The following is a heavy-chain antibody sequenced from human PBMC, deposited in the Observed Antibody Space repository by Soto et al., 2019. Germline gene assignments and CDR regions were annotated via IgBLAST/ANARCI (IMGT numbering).Heavy chain of an antibody. V-gene: IGHV3-30*18. Sequence: PGGSLRLSCAASGFTFSSYGMHWFRQAPGKGLEWVAVISDGGTKKYFADSMKGRFTITRDNSKNTLFLQMNSLRPEDTAVYYCAKEGRLTRGVIFDYWGQGSLVTVAS. CDR1: GFTFSSYG. CDR2: ISDGGTKK. J-gene: IGHJ4*02. CDR3: AKEGRLTRGVIFDY. D-gene: IGHD3-10*01.